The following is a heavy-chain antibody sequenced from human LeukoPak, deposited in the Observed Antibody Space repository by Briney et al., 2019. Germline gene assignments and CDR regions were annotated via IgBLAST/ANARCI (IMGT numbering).Heavy chain of an antibody. CDR1: GGSISNYY. CDR2: IHYSGST. CDR3: ARHQDYGDYALDY. J-gene: IGHJ4*02. V-gene: IGHV4-59*08. Sequence: SETLSLTCTVSGGSISNYYWSWIRQPPGKGLEWIGYIHYSGSTNYNPSLKSRVTMSVDTSKNQFSLKLSSVTAADTAVYYCARHQDYGDYALDYWGQGTLVTVSS. D-gene: IGHD4-17*01.